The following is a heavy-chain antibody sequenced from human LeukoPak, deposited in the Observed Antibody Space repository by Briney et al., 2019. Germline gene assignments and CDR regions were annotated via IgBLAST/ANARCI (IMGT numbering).Heavy chain of an antibody. CDR3: AREGNSGYHFYHYYYGMDV. CDR2: ISYDGSNK. V-gene: IGHV3-30-3*01. CDR1: GFTFSSYA. D-gene: IGHD5-12*01. J-gene: IGHJ6*02. Sequence: GGSLRLSCAASGFTFSSYAMHWVRQAPGKGLEWVAVISYDGSNKYYADSVKGRFTISRDNSKNTLYLQMNSLRAEDTAVYYWAREGNSGYHFYHYYYGMDVWGQGTTVTVSS.